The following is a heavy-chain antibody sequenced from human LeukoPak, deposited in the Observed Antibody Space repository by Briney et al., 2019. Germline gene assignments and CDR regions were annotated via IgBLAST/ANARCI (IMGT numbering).Heavy chain of an antibody. Sequence: GGSLRLSCAASGFTFSSHTMDWVRQAPGKGLEWVSSISSSGDYIYYADSVKGRFTNSRDNAKNSLYLQMNSLRAEDTAVYYCARGGGQDYIGHLNAGWFDPWGQGTLVTVSS. V-gene: IGHV3-21*04. CDR1: GFTFSSHT. D-gene: IGHD4-11*01. CDR3: ARGGGQDYIGHLNAGWFDP. CDR2: ISSSGDYI. J-gene: IGHJ5*02.